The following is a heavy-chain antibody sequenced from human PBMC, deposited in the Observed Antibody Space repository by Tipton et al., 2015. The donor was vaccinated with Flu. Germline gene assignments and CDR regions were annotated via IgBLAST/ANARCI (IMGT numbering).Heavy chain of an antibody. CDR2: MNPNSGNT. D-gene: IGHD2-2*01. Sequence: QVQLGQSGAEVKKPGASVKVSCKASGYTFTSYDINWVRQATGQGLEWMGWMNPNSGNTGYAQKFQGRVTMTRNTSISPAYMELSSLISEDPAVYYCGRLSSSFFDWFAPWGQGSLVTVSS. CDR3: GRLSSSFFDWFAP. J-gene: IGHJ5*01. V-gene: IGHV1-8*01. CDR1: GYTFTSYD.